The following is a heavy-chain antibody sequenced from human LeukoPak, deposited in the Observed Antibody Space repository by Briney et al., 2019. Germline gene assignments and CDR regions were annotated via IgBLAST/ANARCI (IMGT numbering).Heavy chain of an antibody. CDR1: GFTFSSYS. J-gene: IGHJ4*02. CDR3: ATGHIVGATGVDY. D-gene: IGHD1-26*01. V-gene: IGHV3-21*01. CDR2: ISSSSYI. Sequence: GGSLRLSCAASGFTFSSYSMNWVRQAPGKGLEWVSSISSSSYIYYADSVKGRFTISRDNAKNSLYLQMNSLRAEDTAVYYCATGHIVGATGVDYWGQGTLVTVSS.